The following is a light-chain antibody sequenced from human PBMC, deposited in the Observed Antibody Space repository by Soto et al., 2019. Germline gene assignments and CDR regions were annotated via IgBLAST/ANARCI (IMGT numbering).Light chain of an antibody. CDR2: LEGSGSY. Sequence: QAVVTQSSSASASLGSSVKLTCTLNSGHSSYIIAWHQQQPGKAPRYLMKLEGSGSYNKGSGVPDRFSGSSSGADRYLTISNLQSEDEADYYCETWDSNSRVFGGGTQLTVL. J-gene: IGLJ3*02. CDR3: ETWDSNSRV. V-gene: IGLV4-60*03. CDR1: SGHSSYI.